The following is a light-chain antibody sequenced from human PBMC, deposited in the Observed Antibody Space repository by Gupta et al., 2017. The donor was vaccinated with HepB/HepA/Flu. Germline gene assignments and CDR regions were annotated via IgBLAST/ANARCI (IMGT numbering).Light chain of an antibody. Sequence: QTVVTQEPLFSVSPGETVPLTCGLTSGSVSTSYFPSWYQQTPGQAPRTLIYNTNTRSSGGPDRFSGSIVGNKATLTITGAQADDECDYYCVLYMGSDIWVFGGGTKLTVL. V-gene: IGLV8-61*01. CDR2: NTN. CDR3: VLYMGSDIWV. CDR1: SGSVSTSYF. J-gene: IGLJ3*02.